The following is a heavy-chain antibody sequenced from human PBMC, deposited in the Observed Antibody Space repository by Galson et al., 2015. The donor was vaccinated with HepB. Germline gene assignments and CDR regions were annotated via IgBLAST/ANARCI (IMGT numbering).Heavy chain of an antibody. D-gene: IGHD5-18*01. CDR1: GFTFSSYA. Sequence: SPRLSCAASGFTFSSYAMHWVRQAPGKGLEWVAVISYDGSNKYYADSVKGRFTISRDNSKNTLYLQMNSLRAEDTAVYYCARVTAGPYYYYYMDVWGKGTTVTVSS. CDR2: ISYDGSNK. CDR3: ARVTAGPYYYYYMDV. V-gene: IGHV3-30-3*01. J-gene: IGHJ6*03.